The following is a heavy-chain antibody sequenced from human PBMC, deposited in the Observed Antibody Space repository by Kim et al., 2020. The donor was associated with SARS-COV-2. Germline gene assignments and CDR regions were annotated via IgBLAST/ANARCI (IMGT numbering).Heavy chain of an antibody. Sequence: GSLRLSCAASGFTFSSYWMHWVRQAPGKGLVWVSRINSDGSSTSYADSVKGRFTISRDNAKNTLYLQMNSLRAEDTAVYYCARVPRTTVTTRAYDYYYYGMDVWGQGTTVTVSS. CDR1: GFTFSSYW. J-gene: IGHJ6*02. CDR3: ARVPRTTVTTRAYDYYYYGMDV. CDR2: INSDGSST. D-gene: IGHD4-17*01. V-gene: IGHV3-74*01.